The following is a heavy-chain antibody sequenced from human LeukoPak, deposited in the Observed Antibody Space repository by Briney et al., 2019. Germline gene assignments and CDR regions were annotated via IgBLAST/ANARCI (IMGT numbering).Heavy chain of an antibody. V-gene: IGHV1-69*13. CDR2: IIPIFGTT. D-gene: IGHD3-10*01. J-gene: IGHJ3*02. CDR1: GGTFSSYA. CDR3: ARDGMVRGVQDAFDI. Sequence: RASVKVSCKASGGTFSSYAISWVRQAPGQGLEWMGGIIPIFGTTNYAQKFQGRVTITADESTSTAYMELSSLRSEDTAVYYCARDGMVRGVQDAFDIWGQGTMVTVSS.